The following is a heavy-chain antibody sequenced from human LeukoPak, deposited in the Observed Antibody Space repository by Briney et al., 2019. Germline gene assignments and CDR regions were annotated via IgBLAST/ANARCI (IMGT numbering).Heavy chain of an antibody. D-gene: IGHD3-10*01. V-gene: IGHV4-34*01. Sequence: SETLSLTCAVYGGSFSGYYWSWIRQPPGKGLEWIGEINHSGSTNYNPSLKSRVTTSVDTSKNQFSLKLSSVTAADTAVYYCARALSYYGSGSYYNVWSGYDYWGQGTLVTVSS. J-gene: IGHJ4*02. CDR3: ARALSYYGSGSYYNVWSGYDY. CDR1: GGSFSGYY. CDR2: INHSGST.